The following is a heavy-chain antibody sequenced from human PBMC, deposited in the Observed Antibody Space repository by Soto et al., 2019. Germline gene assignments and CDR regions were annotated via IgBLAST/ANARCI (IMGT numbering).Heavy chain of an antibody. J-gene: IGHJ6*02. D-gene: IGHD3-10*01. CDR3: ARQIWIYYGSGRPYYYYYGMDV. CDR2: IYPGDSDT. Sequence: GESLKISCKGSGYSFTSYWIGWVRQMPGKGLEWMGIIYPGDSDTRYSPSFQGQVTISADKSISTAYLQWSSLKASDTAMYYCARQIWIYYGSGRPYYYYYGMDVWGQGTTVTVSS. V-gene: IGHV5-51*01. CDR1: GYSFTSYW.